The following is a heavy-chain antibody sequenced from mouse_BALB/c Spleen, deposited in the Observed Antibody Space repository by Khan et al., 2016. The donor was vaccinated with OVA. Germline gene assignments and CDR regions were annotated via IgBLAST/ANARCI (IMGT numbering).Heavy chain of an antibody. CDR2: INTYTGKP. CDR3: TRPPFFAYTLDH. Sequence: QIQLEQSGPELKKPGDTLKISCKSSGYSFTNYGMNWVKQSLGKALKWMGWINTYTGKPTYADAFKGRFAFSLETSASTAYLQFNNLRYDDTATDFCTRPPFFAYTLDHWGQGTSLTVSS. D-gene: IGHD2-12*01. J-gene: IGHJ4*01. V-gene: IGHV9-3-1*01. CDR1: GYSFTNYG.